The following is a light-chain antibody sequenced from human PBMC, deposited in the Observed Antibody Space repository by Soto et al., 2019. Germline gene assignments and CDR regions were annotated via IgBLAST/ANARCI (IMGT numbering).Light chain of an antibody. CDR3: QQSYSTPQT. CDR1: QSFSSS. CDR2: AAS. V-gene: IGKV1-39*01. Sequence: DIQMTQSPSSLSASVGDRVTITCRASQSFSSSLNWYQQKPGKAPKLLIYAASSLQTGVPSRFSGSGSGTEFTLTISSLQPEDFATYFGQQSYSTPQTFGQGTKVES. J-gene: IGKJ1*01.